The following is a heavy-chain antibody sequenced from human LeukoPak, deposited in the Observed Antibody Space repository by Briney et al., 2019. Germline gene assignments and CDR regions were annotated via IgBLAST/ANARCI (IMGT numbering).Heavy chain of an antibody. CDR3: ARVSSSLAGGAPFDY. D-gene: IGHD6-13*01. J-gene: IGHJ4*02. CDR2: ISGSGGST. CDR1: GFTFSSYA. V-gene: IGHV3-23*01. Sequence: PGGSLRLSCAASGFTFSSYAMSWVRQAPGKGLEWVSAISGSGGSTYYADSVKGRFTISRDNSKNTLYLQMNSLRAEDTAVYYCARVSSSLAGGAPFDYWGQGTLVTVSS.